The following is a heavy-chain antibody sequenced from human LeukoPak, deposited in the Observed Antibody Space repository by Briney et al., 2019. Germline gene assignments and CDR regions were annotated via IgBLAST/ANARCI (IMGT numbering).Heavy chain of an antibody. CDR3: ARQIRWQREYS. J-gene: IGHJ4*02. D-gene: IGHD4-23*01. CDR1: GDSISSTSYY. Sequence: PSETLSLTCTVSGDSISSTSYYWGWIRQPPGKGLEWIGDIYYSGSTYYNPSLNSRVTISVDTSKNHFSLKLSSVTAADTAVYYCARQIRWQREYSWGQGTLVTVSS. V-gene: IGHV4-39*01. CDR2: IYYSGST.